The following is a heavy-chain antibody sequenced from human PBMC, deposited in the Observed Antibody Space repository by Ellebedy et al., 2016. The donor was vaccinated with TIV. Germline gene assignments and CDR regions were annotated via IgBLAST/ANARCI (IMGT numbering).Heavy chain of an antibody. Sequence: GGSLRLXXAASGFIFSSYSMTWVRQAPGKGLVWVSYISGGSTTIYYADSVKDRFTISRDNAKNSLYLQMNSLRAEDTAVYYCARGYSSSSGRTVDYWGQGTLVTVSS. CDR2: ISGGSTTI. CDR1: GFIFSSYS. V-gene: IGHV3-48*01. J-gene: IGHJ4*02. D-gene: IGHD6-6*01. CDR3: ARGYSSSSGRTVDY.